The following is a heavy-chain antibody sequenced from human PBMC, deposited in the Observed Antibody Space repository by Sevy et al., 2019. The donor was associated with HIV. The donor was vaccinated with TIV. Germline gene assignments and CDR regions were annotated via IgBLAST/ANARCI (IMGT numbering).Heavy chain of an antibody. D-gene: IGHD6-13*01. CDR1: GYTFTGYY. CDR3: ARDLGKVSSSWLRYYYYGMDV. Sequence: ASVKVSCKASGYTFTGYYMHWVRQAPGQGLEWMGWINPNSGGTNYAQKFQGRVTMTRDTSISTAYMELSRLRSDDTAVYYCARDLGKVSSSWLRYYYYGMDVWGQGTTVTVSS. J-gene: IGHJ6*02. V-gene: IGHV1-2*02. CDR2: INPNSGGT.